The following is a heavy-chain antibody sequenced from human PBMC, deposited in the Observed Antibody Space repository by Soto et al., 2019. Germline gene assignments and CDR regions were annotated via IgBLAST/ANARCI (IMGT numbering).Heavy chain of an antibody. J-gene: IGHJ4*02. D-gene: IGHD2-2*01. V-gene: IGHV4-31*03. CDR3: ARVEINCSSTSCTYYFDY. Sequence: SETLSLTCTVSGGSISSGGYYWSWIRQHPGKGLGWIGYIYYSGSTYYNPSLKSRVTISVDTSKNQFSLKLSSVTAADTAVYYCARVEINCSSTSCTYYFDYWGQGTLVTVSS. CDR1: GGSISSGGYY. CDR2: IYYSGST.